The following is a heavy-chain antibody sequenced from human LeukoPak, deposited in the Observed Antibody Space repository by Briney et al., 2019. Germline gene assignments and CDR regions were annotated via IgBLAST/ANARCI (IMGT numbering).Heavy chain of an antibody. CDR1: GFTFSSYA. CDR2: ISGSGGST. V-gene: IGHV3-23*01. CDR3: AKDYYDFWSGKYASYGMDV. J-gene: IGHJ6*02. Sequence: QAGGSLRLSCAASGFTFSSYAMSWVRQAPGKGLEWVSAISGSGGSTYYADSVKGRFTISRDNSKSTLYLQMNSLRAEDTAVYYCAKDYYDFWSGKYASYGMDVWGQGTTVTVSS. D-gene: IGHD3-3*01.